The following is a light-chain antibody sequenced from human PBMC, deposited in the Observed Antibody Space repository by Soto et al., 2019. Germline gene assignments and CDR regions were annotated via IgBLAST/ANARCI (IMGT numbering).Light chain of an antibody. CDR2: GAS. V-gene: IGKV3-11*01. CDR3: QQRFDWPKIT. CDR1: QSVSSR. J-gene: IGKJ5*01. Sequence: DIVMTPSPGTLSLSPGARATLSCRASQSVSSRLAWYQQTPGQAPRLLIYGASTRATGIPARFSGSGSGTDFTLTISSLQPEDFGVFYCQQRFDWPKITFGQGTRLEI.